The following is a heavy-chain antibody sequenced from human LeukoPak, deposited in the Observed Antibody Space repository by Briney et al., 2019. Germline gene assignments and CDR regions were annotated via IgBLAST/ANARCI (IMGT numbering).Heavy chain of an antibody. CDR2: ISSSGSTI. J-gene: IGHJ6*02. D-gene: IGHD3-9*01. Sequence: AGSLRLSCAASGFTFSRYELNWVRQAPGKGLEWVSDISSSGSTIYYADSVKGRFTISRDNAKNSLYLQMNSLRAEDTAVYYCARARLTGYYYYYYGMDVWGQGTTVTVSS. CDR3: ARARLTGYYYYYYGMDV. V-gene: IGHV3-48*03. CDR1: GFTFSRYE.